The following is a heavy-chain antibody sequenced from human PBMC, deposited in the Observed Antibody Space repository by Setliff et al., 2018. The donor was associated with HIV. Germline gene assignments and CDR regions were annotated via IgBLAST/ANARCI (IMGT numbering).Heavy chain of an antibody. CDR2: IYAGGSA. CDR3: ARDPQLVAAKSRRRYYYGLDL. Sequence: SETLSLTCAVYGESFSGYYWSWIRQPPGKGLEWIGRIYAGGSANYNPSLRRRVTISLDTSKNQFSLRLNSDTATDTAVYYCARDPQLVAAKSRRRYYYGLDLWGQGTTVTVSS. J-gene: IGHJ6*02. D-gene: IGHD2-15*01. CDR1: GESFSGYY. V-gene: IGHV4-4*08.